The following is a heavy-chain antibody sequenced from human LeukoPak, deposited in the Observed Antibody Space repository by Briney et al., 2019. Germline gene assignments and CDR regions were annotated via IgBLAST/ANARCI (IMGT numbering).Heavy chain of an antibody. CDR1: GFTFSSYG. J-gene: IGHJ4*02. CDR3: ARDYGTRYDYVWGSYRYTPPDY. CDR2: IWYDGSNK. D-gene: IGHD3-16*02. V-gene: IGHV3-33*01. Sequence: PGGSLRLSCAASGFTFSSYGMHWVRQAPGKGLEWVAVIWYDGSNKYYADSVKGRFTISRDNSKNTLYLQMNSLRAEDTAVYYCARDYGTRYDYVWGSYRYTPPDYWGQGTLVTVSS.